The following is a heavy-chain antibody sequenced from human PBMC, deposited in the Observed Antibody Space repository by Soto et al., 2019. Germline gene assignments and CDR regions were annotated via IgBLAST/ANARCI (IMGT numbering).Heavy chain of an antibody. Sequence: QVQLVQSGAEVKKPGSSVKVSCKASGGTFSSYAISWVRQAPGQGLEWMGGIIPISDTTNYAQKFKGRVTITADASTSTAYMELSRLRSEDTAVYYCARSQGSSTSLEIYYYYYYGMDVWGQGTTVTVSS. CDR3: ARSQGSSTSLEIYYYYYYGMDV. J-gene: IGHJ6*01. V-gene: IGHV1-69*01. CDR1: GGTFSSYA. D-gene: IGHD2-2*01. CDR2: IIPISDTT.